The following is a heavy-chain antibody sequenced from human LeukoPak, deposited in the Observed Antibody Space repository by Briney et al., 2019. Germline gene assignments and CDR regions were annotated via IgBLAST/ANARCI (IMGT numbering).Heavy chain of an antibody. J-gene: IGHJ5*02. D-gene: IGHD4-17*01. CDR2: INSDGSST. V-gene: IGHV3-74*01. CDR3: ARDLRRVRFLNWFDP. Sequence: GGSLRLSCVVSGFTFRSFEMNWVRQAPAKGLVWVSRINSDGSSTSYADSVKGRFTISRDNAKNTLYLQMNSLRAEDTAVYYCARDLRRVRFLNWFDPWGQGTLVTVSS. CDR1: GFTFRSFE.